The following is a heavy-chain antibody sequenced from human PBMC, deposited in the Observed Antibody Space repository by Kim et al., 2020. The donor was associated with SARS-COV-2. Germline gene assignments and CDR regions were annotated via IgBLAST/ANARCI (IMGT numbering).Heavy chain of an antibody. CDR1: GGSISSGSYY. J-gene: IGHJ6*02. D-gene: IGHD3-10*01. V-gene: IGHV4-61*02. CDR2: IYTSGST. Sequence: SETLSLTCTVSGGSISSGSYYWSWIRQPAGKGLEWIGRIYTSGSTNYNPSLKSRVTISVDTSKNQFSLKLSSVTAADTAVYYCAREVGGGRYYGSGSYYNSYYYYGMDVWGQGTTVTVSS. CDR3: AREVGGGRYYGSGSYYNSYYYYGMDV.